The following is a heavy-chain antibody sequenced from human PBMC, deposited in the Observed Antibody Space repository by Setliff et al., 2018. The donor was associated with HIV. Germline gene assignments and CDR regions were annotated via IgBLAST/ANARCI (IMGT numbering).Heavy chain of an antibody. J-gene: IGHJ5*02. CDR1: GESFNTYF. Sequence: SETLSLTCAVYGESFNTYFWSWIRQPPGKGLEWIGQINHSGSTNYNPSLRSRVTISIGTSKNQFSLRLSSVTAADTAVYYCARGTKLVWGRWFDPWGQGTLVTVSS. CDR3: ARGTKLVWGRWFDP. D-gene: IGHD6-6*01. V-gene: IGHV4-34*01. CDR2: INHSGST.